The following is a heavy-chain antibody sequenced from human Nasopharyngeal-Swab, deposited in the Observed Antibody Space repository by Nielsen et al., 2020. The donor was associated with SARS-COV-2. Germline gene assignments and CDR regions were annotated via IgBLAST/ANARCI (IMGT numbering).Heavy chain of an antibody. J-gene: IGHJ3*02. V-gene: IGHV1-69*01. D-gene: IGHD2-15*01. CDR2: IIPIFGTA. CDR3: AREEGLGYCSGGSCYSHAFDI. Sequence: WVRQAPGQGLEWMGGIIPIFGTANYAQKFQGRVTITADESTSTAYMELSSLRSEGTAVYYCAREEGLGYCSGGSCYSHAFDIWGQGTMVTVSS.